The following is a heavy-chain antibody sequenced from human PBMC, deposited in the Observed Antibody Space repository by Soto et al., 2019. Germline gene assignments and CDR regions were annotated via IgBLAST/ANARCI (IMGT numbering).Heavy chain of an antibody. CDR1: GYSFTSYW. Sequence: PGASLKISCKGSGYSFTSYWIGWVRQMPGKGLEWMGIIYPGDSDTRYSPSFQGQVTISADKSISTAYLQWSSLKASDTAMYYCARLRGVAPPRNYYYYGMDVWGQGTTVTVSS. V-gene: IGHV5-51*01. CDR2: IYPGDSDT. CDR3: ARLRGVAPPRNYYYYGMDV. J-gene: IGHJ6*02.